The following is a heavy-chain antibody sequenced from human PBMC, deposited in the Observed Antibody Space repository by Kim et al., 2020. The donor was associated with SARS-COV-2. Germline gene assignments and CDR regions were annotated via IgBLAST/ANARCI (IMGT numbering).Heavy chain of an antibody. CDR3: ASHSTWFGESQDY. CDR1: GYSFTSYW. V-gene: IGHV5-10-1*01. D-gene: IGHD3-10*01. CDR2: IDPSDSYT. Sequence: GESLKISCKGSGYSFTSYWISWVRQMSGKGLEWMGRIDPSDSYTNYSPSFQGHVTISADKSISTAYLQWSSLKASDTAMYYCASHSTWFGESQDYWGQGTLVTVSS. J-gene: IGHJ4*02.